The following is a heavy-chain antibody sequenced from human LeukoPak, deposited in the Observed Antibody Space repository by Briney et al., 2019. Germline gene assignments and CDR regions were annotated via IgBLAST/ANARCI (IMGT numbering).Heavy chain of an antibody. V-gene: IGHV4-4*07. CDR3: ARGPGTSSSYAFDI. CDR2: VYATGST. D-gene: IGHD2-8*01. J-gene: IGHJ3*02. Sequence: SETLPLTCTVSGGSISSLYWSWIRQPAGKGLEWIGRVYATGSTNYNPSLKSRVTMSVDTSKNQFSLKLSSVTAADTAVYYCARGPGTSSSYAFDIWGQGTMVTVSS. CDR1: GGSISSLY.